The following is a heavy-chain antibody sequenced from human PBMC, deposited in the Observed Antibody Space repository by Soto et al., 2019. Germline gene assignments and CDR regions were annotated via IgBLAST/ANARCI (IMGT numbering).Heavy chain of an antibody. CDR1: GYSFTSHA. J-gene: IGHJ5*01. V-gene: IGHV1-3*01. D-gene: IGHD1-26*01. Sequence: ASVKVSCEASGYSFTSHAMHWVRQAPGQRLEWMGWINAGNGNTKYSQKFQGRVTITRDTSASTAYMELSSLRSDDTAVYYCARAVETGSYYEAVFDSWGQGILVTVSS. CDR2: INAGNGNT. CDR3: ARAVETGSYYEAVFDS.